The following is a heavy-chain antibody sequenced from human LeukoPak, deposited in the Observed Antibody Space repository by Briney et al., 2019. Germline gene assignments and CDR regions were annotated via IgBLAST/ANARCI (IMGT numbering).Heavy chain of an antibody. CDR2: ISSSSSYI. D-gene: IGHD3-22*01. V-gene: IGHV3-21*01. CDR3: AREVGYYDSSGKDY. J-gene: IGHJ4*02. CDR1: GFTFSSYA. Sequence: GVLRLSCAASGFTFSSYAMSWVRQAPGKGLEWVSSISSSSSYIYYADSVKGRFTISRDNAKNSLYLQMNSLRAEDTAVYYCAREVGYYDSSGKDYWGQGTLVTVSS.